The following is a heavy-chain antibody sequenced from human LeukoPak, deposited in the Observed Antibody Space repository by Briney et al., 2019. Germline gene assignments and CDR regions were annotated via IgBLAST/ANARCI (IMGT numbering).Heavy chain of an antibody. CDR1: GYTFTSYG. Sequence: ASVKVSCKASGYTFTSYGISWVRQAPGQGLEWMGWISAYNGSTNYAQKLQGRVTMTTDTSTSTAYMELGSLRSDDTAVYYCARDLPDIVVVPAASYPMRGFDPWGQGTLVTVSS. CDR3: ARDLPDIVVVPAASYPMRGFDP. J-gene: IGHJ5*02. D-gene: IGHD2-2*01. CDR2: ISAYNGST. V-gene: IGHV1-18*01.